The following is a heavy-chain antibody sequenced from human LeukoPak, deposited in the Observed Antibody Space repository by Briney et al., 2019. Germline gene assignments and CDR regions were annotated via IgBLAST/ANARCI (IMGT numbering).Heavy chain of an antibody. V-gene: IGHV3-53*01. CDR2: IHTSGTI. Sequence: PGGSLRLSCAASGFTVSSNYMSWVRQAPGKGLEWVSTIHTSGTIYYADSVKGRFTISRDNSKNTLYLQMNSLRAEDTAVYYCAKDGGRDYDILTGYFTDAFDIWGQGTMVTVSS. D-gene: IGHD3-9*01. CDR1: GFTVSSNY. CDR3: AKDGGRDYDILTGYFTDAFDI. J-gene: IGHJ3*02.